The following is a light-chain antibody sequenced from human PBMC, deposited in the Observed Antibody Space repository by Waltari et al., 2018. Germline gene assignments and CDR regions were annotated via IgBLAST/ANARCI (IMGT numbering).Light chain of an antibody. CDR2: DAS. J-gene: IGKJ2*01. V-gene: IGKV3-11*01. Sequence: EIVLTQSPATLSLSPGARATRSCRASQSVSNFLAWYHQKPGQAPRLLFYDASKRATGIPARFSGSGSGTDFTLTISSLEPEDFAVYYCQQRSNGYTFGQGTKLEIK. CDR3: QQRSNGYT. CDR1: QSVSNF.